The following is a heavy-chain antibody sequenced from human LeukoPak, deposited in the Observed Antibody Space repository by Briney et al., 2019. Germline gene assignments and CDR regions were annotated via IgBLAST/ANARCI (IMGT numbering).Heavy chain of an antibody. CDR3: ARGLRWVDY. J-gene: IGHJ4*02. D-gene: IGHD4-23*01. CDR1: GFTFSNDW. Sequence: PGGSLRLSCAASGFTFSNDWMNRVRRAPGQGLEWVANINQDGSGKYYVDSVKGRFTISRDNAKNSLFLQMNSLRAEDTAVYYCARGLRWVDYWGQGTLVTVSS. CDR2: INQDGSGK. V-gene: IGHV3-7*03.